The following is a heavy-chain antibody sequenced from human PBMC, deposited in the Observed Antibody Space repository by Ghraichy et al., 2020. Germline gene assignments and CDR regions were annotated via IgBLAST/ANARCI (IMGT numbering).Heavy chain of an antibody. J-gene: IGHJ6*02. Sequence: GGSLRLSCVASGFTFSSYWMSWVRQAPGKGLEWVANIKQDGSKIYYVDSVKGRFIISRDNAKNSLYLQMNSLRAEDTAVYYCARDQWDFAMALYYYGMDVWGPGTTVTVSS. CDR3: ARDQWDFAMALYYYGMDV. V-gene: IGHV3-7*01. D-gene: IGHD1-26*01. CDR2: IKQDGSKI. CDR1: GFTFSSYW.